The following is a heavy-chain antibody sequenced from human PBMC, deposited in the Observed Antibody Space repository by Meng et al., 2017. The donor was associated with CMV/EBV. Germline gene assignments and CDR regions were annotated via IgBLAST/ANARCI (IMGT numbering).Heavy chain of an antibody. V-gene: IGHV1-69*05. CDR2: IIPIFGTA. CDR3: ARGGGKYYYDSSGYYNGGWFDP. Sequence: YAISWVRQAPGQGLEWMGGIIPIFGTANYAQKFQGRVTITTDESTSTAYMELSSLRSEDTDVYYCARGGGKYYYDSSGYYNGGWFDPWGQGTLVTVSS. D-gene: IGHD3-22*01. CDR1: YA. J-gene: IGHJ5*02.